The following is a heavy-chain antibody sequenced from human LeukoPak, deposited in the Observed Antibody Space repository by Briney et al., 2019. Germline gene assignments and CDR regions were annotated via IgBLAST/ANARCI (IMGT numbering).Heavy chain of an antibody. J-gene: IGHJ4*02. Sequence: GGSLRLSCAPSGVTLSSYWMSWVRQTPGKGLEWVASIKQDGSEKYYLDSVKGRFTISRHNANNSLYLQMNSLRAEDTAVYYCARVRGYHKMGHWGQGTLVTVSS. CDR2: IKQDGSEK. CDR3: ARVRGYHKMGH. CDR1: GVTLSSYW. D-gene: IGHD5-18*01. V-gene: IGHV3-7*01.